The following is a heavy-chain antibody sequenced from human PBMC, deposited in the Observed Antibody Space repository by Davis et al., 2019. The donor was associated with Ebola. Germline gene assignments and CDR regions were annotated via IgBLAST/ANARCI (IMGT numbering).Heavy chain of an antibody. D-gene: IGHD4-17*01. CDR1: GFTFSSYW. CDR2: INTDGSFT. V-gene: IGHV3-74*01. Sequence: PGGSLRLSCAASGFTFSSYWMHWVRQTPGKGLVWVSRINTDGSFTDYADSVKGRFTISRDNAKNSLYLQMNSLRLDDTALYYCAKDDDYGGYWGQGTLVSVSS. J-gene: IGHJ4*02. CDR3: AKDDDYGGY.